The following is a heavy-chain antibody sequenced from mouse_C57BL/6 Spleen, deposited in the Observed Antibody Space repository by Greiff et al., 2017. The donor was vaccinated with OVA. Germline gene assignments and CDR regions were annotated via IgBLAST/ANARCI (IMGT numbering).Heavy chain of an antibody. CDR2: IHPNSGST. J-gene: IGHJ2*01. D-gene: IGHD1-1*01. CDR1: GYTFTSYW. V-gene: IGHV1-64*01. CDR3: ARSEVVANYFDY. Sequence: QVQLKQPGAELVKPGASVKLSCKASGYTFTSYWMHWVKQRPGQGLEWIGMIHPNSGSTNYNEKFKSKATLTVDKSSSTAYMQLSSLTSEDSAVYYCARSEVVANYFDYWGQGTTLTVSS.